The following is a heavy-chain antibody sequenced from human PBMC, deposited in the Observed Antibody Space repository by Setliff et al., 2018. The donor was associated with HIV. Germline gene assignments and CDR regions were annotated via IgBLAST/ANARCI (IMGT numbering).Heavy chain of an antibody. D-gene: IGHD6-6*01. CDR2: INPSSGST. CDR3: ARDPAPSSSASYFQH. CDR1: GYTFTSYY. V-gene: IGHV1-46*01. Sequence: GASVKVSCKASGYTFTSYYMHWVRQAPGQGLEWMGIINPSSGSTTYAQKFQGRVTMNRDTSTSTVYMELSSLRSEDTAVYYCARDPAPSSSASYFQHWGQGTPVTVSS. J-gene: IGHJ1*01.